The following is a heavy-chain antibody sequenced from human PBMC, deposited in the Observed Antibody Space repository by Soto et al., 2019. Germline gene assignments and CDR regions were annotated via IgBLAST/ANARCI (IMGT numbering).Heavy chain of an antibody. CDR1: GFTFSSYG. V-gene: IGHV3-33*01. CDR3: ESDVDHARLFDY. Sequence: QVQLVESGGGVVQPGRSLRLSCAASGFTFSSYGMHWVRQAPGKGLEWVAVIWYDGSNKYYADSVKGRFTISRDNSKNTLYLQMNSLRAEDTAVYYCESDVDHARLFDYWGQGTLVTVSS. J-gene: IGHJ4*02. CDR2: IWYDGSNK. D-gene: IGHD5-12*01.